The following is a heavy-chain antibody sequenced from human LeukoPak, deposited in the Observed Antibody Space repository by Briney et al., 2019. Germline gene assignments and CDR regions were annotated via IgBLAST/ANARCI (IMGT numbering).Heavy chain of an antibody. D-gene: IGHD3-3*01. CDR3: ARERFLKWVIED. J-gene: IGHJ1*01. CDR2: ISANGDYT. V-gene: IGHV3-20*04. Sequence: GGSLRLSCAVSGFRFDDYGMSWVRQRPGKGLEWVSGISANGDYTGYADSLKGRFIISRDNAKNALSLQMNSLRGEDTALYYCARERFLKWVIEDWGQGPLVTVPS. CDR1: GFRFDDYG.